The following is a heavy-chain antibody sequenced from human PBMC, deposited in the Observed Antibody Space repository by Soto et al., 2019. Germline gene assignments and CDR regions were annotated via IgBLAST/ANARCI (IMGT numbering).Heavy chain of an antibody. Sequence: QVQLQESGPGLVRPSGTLSLTCTVSGDSISDYYWNWIRQPPGKGLEWIGYSHYSGSTSYNSSLKSRVTMSVDTSKYQFSLKLSSLTAADTAVYSCARGRSSILWGQGTLVTVSS. CDR3: ARGRSSIL. J-gene: IGHJ4*02. V-gene: IGHV4-59*01. CDR1: GDSISDYY. D-gene: IGHD6-6*01. CDR2: SHYSGST.